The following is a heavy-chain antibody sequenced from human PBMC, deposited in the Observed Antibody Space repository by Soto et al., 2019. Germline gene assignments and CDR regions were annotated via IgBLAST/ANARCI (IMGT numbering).Heavy chain of an antibody. CDR1: GFTFSAYW. J-gene: IGHJ6*02. CDR2: IKQEGSEK. D-gene: IGHD6-19*01. CDR3: ARDGDASGWYHYGMDV. Sequence: GSLRLSGAASGFTFSAYWMNWVRQSPGKGLEGVANIKQEGSEKDYVGSVKGRFIISRDNAKNSLYLQVNSLRAEDTAVYYCARDGDASGWYHYGMDVWGQGTLVTVSS. V-gene: IGHV3-7*01.